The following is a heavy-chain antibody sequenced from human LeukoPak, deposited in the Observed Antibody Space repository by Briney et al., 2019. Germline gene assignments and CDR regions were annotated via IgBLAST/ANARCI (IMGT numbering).Heavy chain of an antibody. CDR1: GGSISSGSYY. CDR3: ARVSPYYDFWSGYGDY. D-gene: IGHD3-3*01. CDR2: IYYSGST. J-gene: IGHJ4*02. V-gene: IGHV4-30-4*08. Sequence: SQTLSLTCTVSGGSISSGSYYWSWIRQPAGKGLEWIGYIYYSGSTYYNPSLKSRVTISVDTSKNQFSLKLSSVTAADTAVYYCARVSPYYDFWSGYGDYWGQGTLVTVSS.